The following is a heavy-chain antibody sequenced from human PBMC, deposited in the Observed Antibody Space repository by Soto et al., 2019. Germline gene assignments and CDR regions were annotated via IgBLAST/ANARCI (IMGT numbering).Heavy chain of an antibody. D-gene: IGHD1-26*01. V-gene: IGHV1-18*04. Sequence: QVHLVQSGGEVKKPGASVKVSCKASGYTFNRHGITWVRQAPGQGLEWMGWISGYNGDINYEQKFQGRVTLSSDTLTSTVYLELQSPRFDDTAVYYCARVRIVGAREIDFWGQGTLVTVSS. J-gene: IGHJ4*02. CDR2: ISGYNGDI. CDR1: GYTFNRHG. CDR3: ARVRIVGAREIDF.